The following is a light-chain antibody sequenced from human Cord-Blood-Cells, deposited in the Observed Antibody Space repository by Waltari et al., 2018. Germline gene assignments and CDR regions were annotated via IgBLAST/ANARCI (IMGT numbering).Light chain of an antibody. V-gene: IGLV2-14*01. J-gene: IGLJ2*01. CDR2: EVR. Sequence: QSALTQPASVSGSPGQSITISCTGTSSDVGGYNYVSWYQQHPGKAPKLMIYEVRNRPSGVSNRFYGSKSGNTASLTISGLQAEDGADYYCSSYTSSSTLDVVFGGGTKLTVL. CDR1: SSDVGGYNY. CDR3: SSYTSSSTLDVV.